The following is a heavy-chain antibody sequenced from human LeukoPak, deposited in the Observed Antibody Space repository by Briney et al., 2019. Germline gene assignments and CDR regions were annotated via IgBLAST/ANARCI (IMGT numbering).Heavy chain of an antibody. J-gene: IGHJ4*02. V-gene: IGHV1-24*01. CDR1: GYTLTELS. CDR3: ATSWRATSLPLDY. Sequence: ASVTVSCKVSGYTLTELSMHWVRQAPGKGLEWMGGFDPEDGETIYAQKFQGRVTMTEDTSTDTAYMELSSLRSEDTAVYYCATSWRATSLPLDYWGQGTLVTVSS. D-gene: IGHD1-26*01. CDR2: FDPEDGET.